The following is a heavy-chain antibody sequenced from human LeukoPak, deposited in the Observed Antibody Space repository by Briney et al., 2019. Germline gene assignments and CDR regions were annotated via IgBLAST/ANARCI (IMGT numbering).Heavy chain of an antibody. D-gene: IGHD3/OR15-3a*01. CDR1: GFTFSSYE. CDR3: ATSFPLDSDSYYGMDV. J-gene: IGHJ6*02. CDR2: ISSSSLYT. V-gene: IGHV3-21*01. Sequence: GGSLRLSCAASGFTFSSYEMNWVRQAPGKGLEWVSSISSSSLYTYYADSVKGRFTISRDNAKSSLYLQMHSLRAEDTAVYYCATSFPLDSDSYYGMDVWGRGTTVTVSS.